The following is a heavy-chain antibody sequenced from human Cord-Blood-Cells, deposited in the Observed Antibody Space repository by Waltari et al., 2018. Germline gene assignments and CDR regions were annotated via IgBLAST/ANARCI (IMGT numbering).Heavy chain of an antibody. J-gene: IGHJ4*02. D-gene: IGHD1-26*01. CDR2: IRSKAYGGTT. V-gene: IGHV3-49*03. CDR1: GFTFGDYA. CDR3: TREGSGSYSCDY. Sequence: EVQLVESGGGLVQPGRSLRLSCTASGFTFGDYAMSWFRQAPGKGLEWVGFIRSKAYGGTTEYAASVKGRVTISRDESKSIAYLQMNSLKTEDTAVYYCTREGSGSYSCDYWGQGTLVTVSS.